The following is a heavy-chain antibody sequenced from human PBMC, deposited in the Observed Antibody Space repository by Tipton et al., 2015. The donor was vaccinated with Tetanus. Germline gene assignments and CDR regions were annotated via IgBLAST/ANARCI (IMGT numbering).Heavy chain of an antibody. D-gene: IGHD2-2*01. V-gene: IGHV3-11*01. CDR3: ARGFDCGSNRCPGFDL. CDR2: INNRDGFI. J-gene: IGHJ3*01. CDR1: GFTVSDYY. Sequence: SLRLSCVASGFTVSDYYMRWIRQAPGEGLEWVSSINNRDGFIYYADSVEGRFTISTDNARNSLYLQMNSLRAEDTALYYCARGFDCGSNRCPGFDLWGQGTKVTVSS.